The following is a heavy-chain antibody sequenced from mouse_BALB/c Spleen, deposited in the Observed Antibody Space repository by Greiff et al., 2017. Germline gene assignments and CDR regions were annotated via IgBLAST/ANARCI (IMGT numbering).Heavy chain of an antibody. Sequence: QVQLQQSGAELVRPGVSVKISCKGSGYTFTDYAMHWVKQSHAKSLEWIGVISTYYGDASYNQKFKGKATMTVDKSSSTAYMELARLTSEDSAIYYCARGGTTVVAPGFAYWGQGTLVTVSA. V-gene: IGHV1S137*01. D-gene: IGHD1-1*01. CDR2: ISTYYGDA. CDR1: GYTFTDYA. J-gene: IGHJ3*01. CDR3: ARGGTTVVAPGFAY.